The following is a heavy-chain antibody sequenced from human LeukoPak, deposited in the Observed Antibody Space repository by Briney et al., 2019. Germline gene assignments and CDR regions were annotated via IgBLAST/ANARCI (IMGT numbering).Heavy chain of an antibody. V-gene: IGHV3-20*04. J-gene: IGHJ4*02. CDR2: INWNRGST. CDR1: GFTFSSYW. D-gene: IGHD3-10*01. Sequence: SGGSLRLSCAASGFTFSSYWMHWVRQAPGKGLEWVSGINWNRGSTGYADSVKGRFTISRDNAKNSLYLQMNSLRAEDTALYYCARGGWFGELLFDYWGQGTLVTVSS. CDR3: ARGGWFGELLFDY.